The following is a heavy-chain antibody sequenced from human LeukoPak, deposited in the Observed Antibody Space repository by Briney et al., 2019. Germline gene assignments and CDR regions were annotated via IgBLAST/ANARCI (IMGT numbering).Heavy chain of an antibody. Sequence: TGGSLRLSCAASGFTFSDYWMTWVRQAPGKGLEWVANIKPDGSEKYYVDSVKGRFTISRDNSKNTLYLQMNSLRAEDTAVYYCARDRDVVASYYFDYWGQGTLVTVSS. V-gene: IGHV3-7*03. D-gene: IGHD2-15*01. CDR1: GFTFSDYW. J-gene: IGHJ4*02. CDR3: ARDRDVVASYYFDY. CDR2: IKPDGSEK.